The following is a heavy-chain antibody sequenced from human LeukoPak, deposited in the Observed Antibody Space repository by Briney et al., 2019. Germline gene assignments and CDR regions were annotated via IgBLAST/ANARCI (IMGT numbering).Heavy chain of an antibody. Sequence: ASVKVSCKASGGTFSSYAISWVRQAPGQGLEWMGGIIPIFGTANYAQKFQGRVTITADESTSTAYKELSSLRSEDTAVYYCAREVLGYCSSTSCPWGYGMDVWGKGTTVTVSS. V-gene: IGHV1-69*01. CDR2: IIPIFGTA. CDR3: AREVLGYCSSTSCPWGYGMDV. CDR1: GGTFSSYA. J-gene: IGHJ6*04. D-gene: IGHD2-2*01.